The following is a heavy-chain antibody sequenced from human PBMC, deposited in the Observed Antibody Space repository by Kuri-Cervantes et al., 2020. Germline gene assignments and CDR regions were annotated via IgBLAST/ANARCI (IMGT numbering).Heavy chain of an antibody. CDR2: ISDNSRYI. CDR1: GFTFSSYS. V-gene: IGHV3-21*01. J-gene: IGHJ4*02. Sequence: GESLKISCAASGFTFSSYSMNWVRQAPGKGLEWVSSISDNSRYIYYADSVKGRFTISRDNSKNTLYLQMNSLTAEDTAVYYCAKSAPRIYTVTSLDYWGQGTLVTVSS. D-gene: IGHD4-17*01. CDR3: AKSAPRIYTVTSLDY.